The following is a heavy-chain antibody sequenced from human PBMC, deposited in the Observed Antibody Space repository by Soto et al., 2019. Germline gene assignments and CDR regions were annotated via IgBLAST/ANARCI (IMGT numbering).Heavy chain of an antibody. D-gene: IGHD6-6*01. V-gene: IGHV3-33*01. Sequence: QVQLVESGGGVVQPGRSLRLSCAASGFTFSSYGMHWVRQAPGKGLEWVAVIWYDGSNKYYADSVKGRFTISRDNSKNTLYLQMNSLRAEDTAVYYCAREWEQLACDYWGQGTLVTASS. CDR3: AREWEQLACDY. CDR1: GFTFSSYG. J-gene: IGHJ4*02. CDR2: IWYDGSNK.